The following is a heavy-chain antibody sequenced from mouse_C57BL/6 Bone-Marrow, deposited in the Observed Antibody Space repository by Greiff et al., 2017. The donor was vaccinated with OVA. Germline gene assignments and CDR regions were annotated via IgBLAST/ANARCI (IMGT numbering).Heavy chain of an antibody. D-gene: IGHD2-3*01. CDR3: ARQGWAWFAY. CDR2: ISSGGSYT. J-gene: IGHJ3*01. V-gene: IGHV5-6*01. Sequence: EVQGVESGGDLVKPGGSLKLSCAASGFTFSSYGMSWVRQTPDKRLAWVATISSGGSYTYYPDSVKGRFTISRDNAKNTLYLQMSSLKSEDTAMYYCARQGWAWFAYWGQGTLVTVSA. CDR1: GFTFSSYG.